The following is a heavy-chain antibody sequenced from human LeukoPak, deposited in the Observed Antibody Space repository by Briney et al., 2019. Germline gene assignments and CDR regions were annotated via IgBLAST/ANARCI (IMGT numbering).Heavy chain of an antibody. V-gene: IGHV4-39*01. D-gene: IGHD3-10*01. Sequence: SETLSLTCSVSGGSISGDGYHWGWIRRPPGKGLEWIGCIHYSGSTCYKTSLKSRVTIDVDTSKNQFSLKLSSVTAADTAVYYCARTSHSGYMVRGVLYYGMDVWGQGTTVTVSS. CDR3: ARTSHSGYMVRGVLYYGMDV. J-gene: IGHJ6*02. CDR1: GGSISGDGYH. CDR2: IHYSGST.